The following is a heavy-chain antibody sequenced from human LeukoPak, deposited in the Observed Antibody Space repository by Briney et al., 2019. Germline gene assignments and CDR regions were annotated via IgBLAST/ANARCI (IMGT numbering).Heavy chain of an antibody. Sequence: GGSLRLSCAASGFTFSSYAMSWVRQAPGKGLEWLSFISGSGDSTHYADSVKGRFTISRDNSKNTLDLQMNSLRAEDTAVYYCAREEGAPIAAANVWGLGTMVTVSS. V-gene: IGHV3-23*01. D-gene: IGHD6-13*01. CDR2: ISGSGDST. CDR1: GFTFSSYA. J-gene: IGHJ3*01. CDR3: AREEGAPIAAANV.